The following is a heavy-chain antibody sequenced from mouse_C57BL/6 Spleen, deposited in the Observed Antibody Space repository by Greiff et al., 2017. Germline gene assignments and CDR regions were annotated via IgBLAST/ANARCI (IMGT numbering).Heavy chain of an antibody. CDR2: IDPSDSET. CDR3: ARYSSSYAMDY. CDR1: GYTFTSYW. Sequence: QVQLKQPGAELVRPGSSVKLSCKASGYTFTSYWMHWVKQRPIQGLEWIGNIDPSDSETHYNQKFKDKATLTVDKSSSTAYMQLSSLTSEDSAVYYGARYSSSYAMDYWGQGTSVTVSS. J-gene: IGHJ4*01. V-gene: IGHV1-52*01. D-gene: IGHD1-1*01.